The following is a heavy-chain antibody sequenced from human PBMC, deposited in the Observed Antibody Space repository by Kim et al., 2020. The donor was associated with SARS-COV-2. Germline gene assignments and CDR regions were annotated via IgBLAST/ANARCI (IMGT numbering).Heavy chain of an antibody. CDR1: GGSISSSSYY. V-gene: IGHV4-39*01. J-gene: IGHJ6*02. CDR2: IYYSGST. D-gene: IGHD2-2*01. Sequence: SETLSLTCTVSGGSISSSSYYWGWIRQPPGKGLEWIGSIYYSGSTYYNPSLNSRVTISVDTSKNQFSLKLSSVTAADTAVYYCARHPRYCSSTSCYSYYYGMDVWGQGTTVTVSS. CDR3: ARHPRYCSSTSCYSYYYGMDV.